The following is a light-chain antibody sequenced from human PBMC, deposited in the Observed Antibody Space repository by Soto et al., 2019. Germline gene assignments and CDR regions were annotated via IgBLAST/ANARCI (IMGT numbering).Light chain of an antibody. CDR1: SSNIGNNY. J-gene: IGLJ2*01. CDR3: ATWDYSLTGEV. CDR2: DNN. V-gene: IGLV1-51*01. Sequence: QSVFTQPPSVSAAPGQQVTISCSGSSSNIGNNYVSWYQQLPGTAPKLLIYDNNKRPSGIPDRFSGSKSGTSGTLDITGLQTGDEAEYYCATWDYSLTGEVFGGGTKLTVL.